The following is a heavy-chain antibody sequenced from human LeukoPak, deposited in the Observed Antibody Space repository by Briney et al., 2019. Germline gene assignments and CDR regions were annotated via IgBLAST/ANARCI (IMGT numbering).Heavy chain of an antibody. D-gene: IGHD2-2*01. J-gene: IGHJ5*02. V-gene: IGHV1-2*04. CDR3: AREVEYCSSTSCSNWFDP. CDR2: INPNSGGT. Sequence: ASVKVSCTASGYTFTGYYMHWVRQAPGQGLEWMGWINPNSGGTNYAQKFQGWVTMTRDTSISTAYMELSRLRSDDTAVYYCAREVEYCSSTSCSNWFDPWGQGTLVTVSS. CDR1: GYTFTGYY.